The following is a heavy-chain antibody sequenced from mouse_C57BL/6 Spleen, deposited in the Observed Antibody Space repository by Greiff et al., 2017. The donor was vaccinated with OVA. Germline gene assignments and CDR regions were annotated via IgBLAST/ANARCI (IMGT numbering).Heavy chain of an antibody. D-gene: IGHD2-5*01. Sequence: QVQLQQSGAELARPGASVKLSCKASGYTFTSYGISWVKQRTGQGLEWIGEIYPSSGNTYYNEKFKGKATLTADNSSSTAYMELRSLTSEDSAVYFCAPYSKAFDYWGQGTTLTVSS. J-gene: IGHJ2*01. CDR3: APYSKAFDY. V-gene: IGHV1-81*01. CDR1: GYTFTSYG. CDR2: IYPSSGNT.